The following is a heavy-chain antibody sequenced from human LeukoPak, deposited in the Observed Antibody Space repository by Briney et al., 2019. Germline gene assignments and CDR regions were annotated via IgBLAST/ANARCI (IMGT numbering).Heavy chain of an antibody. CDR1: GFTVSSNY. CDR3: ARGSRTGPFSTYYYDSP. CDR2: IYSGGST. V-gene: IGHV3-53*01. D-gene: IGHD3-22*01. J-gene: IGHJ5*02. Sequence: GGSLRLSCVASGFTVSSNYMSWVRQAPGKGLEWVSVIYSGGSTYYADSVKGRFTISRDNSENTLYLQMNSLRAEDTAVYYCARGSRTGPFSTYYYDSPWGQGTLVTVSS.